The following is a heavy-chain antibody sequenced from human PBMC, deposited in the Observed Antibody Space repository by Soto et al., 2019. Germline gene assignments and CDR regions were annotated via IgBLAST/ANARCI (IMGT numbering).Heavy chain of an antibody. D-gene: IGHD6-13*01. J-gene: IGHJ4*02. V-gene: IGHV3-66*01. CDR2: MYTSGRT. CDR3: ERTLASARQVDY. CDR1: GFTVSSNY. Sequence: EMQLVESGGGLVQPGGSLRLSCAVSGFTVSSNYMTWVRQPPGKGLEWVSVMYTSGRTYYGDSVKGRVTISRDNSKNTLYLQVNSLRVEDKAVYYCERTLASARQVDYWGQGTLVTVSS.